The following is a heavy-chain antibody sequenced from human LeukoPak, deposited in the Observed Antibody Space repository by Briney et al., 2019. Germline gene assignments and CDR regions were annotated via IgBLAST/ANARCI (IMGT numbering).Heavy chain of an antibody. CDR1: GGTFSSYA. Sequence: SVKVSCKASGGTFSSYAISWVRQAPGQGLEWMGGIIPIFGTANYAQKFQGRVTITADESTSTAYMELSSLRSEDTAVYYYARGYDSYCGMDVWGQGTTVTVSS. CDR3: ARGYDSYCGMDV. V-gene: IGHV1-69*13. J-gene: IGHJ6*02. CDR2: IIPIFGTA. D-gene: IGHD5-12*01.